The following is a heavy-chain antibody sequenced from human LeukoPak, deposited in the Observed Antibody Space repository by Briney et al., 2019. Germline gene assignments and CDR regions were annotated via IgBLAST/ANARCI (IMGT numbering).Heavy chain of an antibody. CDR2: IYPGGSDT. CDR1: GYNFTSCW. V-gene: IGHV5-51*01. D-gene: IGHD5-24*01. CDR3: AREYHDYNWRPRHFDY. Sequence: AESLQISCTASGYNFTSCWIGWGRQMPGTGVDWIGIIYPGGSDTVYSASFQGQVTISADTSTGTAYLQWSSLKASDPAMYSCAREYHDYNWRPRHFDYWGQGTLVTVSS. J-gene: IGHJ4*02.